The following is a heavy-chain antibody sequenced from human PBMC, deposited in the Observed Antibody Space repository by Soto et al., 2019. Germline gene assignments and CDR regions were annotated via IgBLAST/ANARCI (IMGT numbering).Heavy chain of an antibody. Sequence: GGSLRLSCAVSGFTFNSAWMSWVRQTPGKGLEWVGRIKSKIDGETTDYAAPVKGRFVISRDDSQNALYLQINSLKTEDTAVYYCTTVIAPHGTFFPYLGQGTLVTVS. CDR2: IKSKIDGETT. CDR1: GFTFNSAW. J-gene: IGHJ4*02. CDR3: TTVIAPHGTFFPY. D-gene: IGHD6-13*01. V-gene: IGHV3-15*01.